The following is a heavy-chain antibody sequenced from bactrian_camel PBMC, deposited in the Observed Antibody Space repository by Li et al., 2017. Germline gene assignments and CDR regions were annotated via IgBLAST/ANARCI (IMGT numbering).Heavy chain of an antibody. Sequence: VQLVESGGGSVQSGGSRRLSCTVSGYTDNKPCMGWFRQAPGKEREGVAAINRGGRVADYVDSVKGRFAISQDVAKNTVYQQMDSLKPEDSAMYYCAAEGLWHYSGRCEQYRYWGQGTRVTVS. CDR3: AAEGLWHYSGRCEQYRY. CDR2: INRGGRVA. D-gene: IGHD1*01. CDR1: GYTDNKPC. J-gene: IGHJ4*01. V-gene: IGHV3S31*01.